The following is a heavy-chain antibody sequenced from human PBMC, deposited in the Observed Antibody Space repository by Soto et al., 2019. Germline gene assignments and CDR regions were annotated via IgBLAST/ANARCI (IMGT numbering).Heavy chain of an antibody. Sequence: SETLSLTCGVSGWSVSAVGYSWTWIRQPPGKGLEWIGYISHSGSTHYNPALRSRVTISIDTSKNQFSLKLSSVTAADTAVYYCARHWGTPDPPWRSTSSVYPRRYYYYGMDVWGQGTTVTVSS. CDR3: ARHWGTPDPPWRSTSSVYPRRYYYYGMDV. J-gene: IGHJ6*02. CDR1: GWSVSAVGYS. V-gene: IGHV4-30-2*01. CDR2: ISHSGST. D-gene: IGHD2-2*01.